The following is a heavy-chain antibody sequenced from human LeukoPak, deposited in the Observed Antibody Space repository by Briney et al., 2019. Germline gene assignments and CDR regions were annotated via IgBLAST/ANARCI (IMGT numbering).Heavy chain of an antibody. Sequence: ASVKVSCKASGYTFSSYDIHWVRQATGQGLEWMGWMNPNSGNTVYAQKFQGRVTMTRNTSISTAYMELSSLRSEDTALYYCAKGGSSSVSYYYYYMDVWGKGTTVTVSS. CDR1: GYTFSSYD. D-gene: IGHD6-6*01. V-gene: IGHV1-8*01. CDR2: MNPNSGNT. CDR3: AKGGSSSVSYYYYYMDV. J-gene: IGHJ6*03.